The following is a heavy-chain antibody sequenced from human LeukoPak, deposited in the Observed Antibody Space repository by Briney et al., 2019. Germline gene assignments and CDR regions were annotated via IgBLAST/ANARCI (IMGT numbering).Heavy chain of an antibody. CDR1: GFTFSSNW. Sequence: GGSLRLSCAASGFTFSSNWMHWVRQAPGKGLVWVSRINEDGSTTNYADSVKGRFTISRGNAKNTLYLQMNSLRAEDTAVYYCARDVSSTSCPDYWGQGTLVTVSS. CDR2: INEDGSTT. CDR3: ARDVSSTSCPDY. D-gene: IGHD2-2*01. V-gene: IGHV3-74*01. J-gene: IGHJ4*02.